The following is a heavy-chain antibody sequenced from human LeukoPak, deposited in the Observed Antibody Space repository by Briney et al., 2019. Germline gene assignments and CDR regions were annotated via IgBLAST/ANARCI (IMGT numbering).Heavy chain of an antibody. CDR3: ARDRVAVAGFDY. Sequence: GRSLRLSCAASGFTFSSYGMHWVRQAPGKGLEWVSVIYSGGSTYYADSVKGRFTISRDNSKNTLYLQMNSLRAEDTAVYYCARDRVAVAGFDYWGQGTLVTVSS. CDR2: IYSGGST. V-gene: IGHV3-66*01. J-gene: IGHJ4*02. CDR1: GFTFSSYG. D-gene: IGHD6-19*01.